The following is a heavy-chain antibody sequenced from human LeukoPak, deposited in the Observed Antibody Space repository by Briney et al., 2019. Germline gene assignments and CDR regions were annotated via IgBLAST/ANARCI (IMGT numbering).Heavy chain of an antibody. CDR1: GYTFTSYY. J-gene: IGHJ3*02. CDR3: ARDRYLYDSSVDAFDI. CDR2: INPSGGST. Sequence: ASVKVSCKASGYTFTSYYMHWVRQAPGQGLEWMGIINPSGGSTSYAQKFQGRVTMTRDTSTSTVYMELRSLRSDDTAVYYCARDRYLYDSSVDAFDIWGQGTMVTVSS. D-gene: IGHD3-22*01. V-gene: IGHV1-46*01.